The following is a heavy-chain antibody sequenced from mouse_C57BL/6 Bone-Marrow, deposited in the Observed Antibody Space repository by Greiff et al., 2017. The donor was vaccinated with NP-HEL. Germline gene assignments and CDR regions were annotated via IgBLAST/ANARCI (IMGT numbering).Heavy chain of an antibody. CDR1: GFTFSDYY. Sequence: EVKLVESEGGLVQPGRSMKLSCTASGFTFSDYYMAWVRQVPEKGLEWVANINYDGSSTYYLDSLKSRFIISRDNAKNILYLQMSSLKSEDTATYYCARDPHYYGSLYWYFDVWGTGTTVAVSS. J-gene: IGHJ1*03. V-gene: IGHV5-16*01. D-gene: IGHD1-1*01. CDR2: INYDGSST. CDR3: ARDPHYYGSLYWYFDV.